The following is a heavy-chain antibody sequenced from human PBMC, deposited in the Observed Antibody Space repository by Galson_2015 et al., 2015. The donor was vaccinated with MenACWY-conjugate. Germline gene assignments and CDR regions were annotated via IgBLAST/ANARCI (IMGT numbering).Heavy chain of an antibody. Sequence: SLRLSCAASGFTFSSYSMNWVRQAPGKGLEWVSYISSSSRTTYYADSVKGRFTISRDNAKNSLYLQMNSLRAEDTAVYYCARDSSGYYLVFDYWGQGTLVTVSS. J-gene: IGHJ4*02. V-gene: IGHV3-48*04. CDR1: GFTFSSYS. CDR2: ISSSSRTT. D-gene: IGHD3-22*01. CDR3: ARDSSGYYLVFDY.